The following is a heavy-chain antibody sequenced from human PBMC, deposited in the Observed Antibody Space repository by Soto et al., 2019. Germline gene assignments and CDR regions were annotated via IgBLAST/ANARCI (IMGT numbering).Heavy chain of an antibody. CDR2: IIPIFGTA. J-gene: IGHJ4*02. CDR3: ARVVTGTAAEYYFDY. Sequence: QVQLVQSGAEVKKPGSSVKVSCKASGGTFSSYAISWVRQAPGQGLEWMGGIIPIFGTANYAQKFQGRVTITADESTSTAYMELSSLRSEETAVYYCARVVTGTAAEYYFDYWGQGTLVTVSS. D-gene: IGHD1-7*01. V-gene: IGHV1-69*12. CDR1: GGTFSSYA.